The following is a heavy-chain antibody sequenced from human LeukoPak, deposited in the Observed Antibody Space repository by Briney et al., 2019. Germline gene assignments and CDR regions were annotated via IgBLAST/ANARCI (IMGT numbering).Heavy chain of an antibody. CDR3: ARRELGPFDR. D-gene: IGHD1-26*01. Sequence: SETLSLTCAVYGGSFCGYYRSWIRQPPGKGLEWIVEINHSGRTNYNTSLKSRVTISVDTSKNQFSLKLSSVTAADTAVYYCARRELGPFDRWGQGTLVTVSA. V-gene: IGHV4-34*01. CDR1: GGSFCGYY. J-gene: IGHJ4*02. CDR2: INHSGRT.